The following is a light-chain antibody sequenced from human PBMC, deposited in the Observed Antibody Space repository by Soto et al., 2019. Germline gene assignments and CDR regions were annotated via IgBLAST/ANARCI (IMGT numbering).Light chain of an antibody. V-gene: IGLV2-8*01. CDR1: SSDVGTYNF. CDR3: SSSGGRNSVL. CDR2: EVT. Sequence: QSALTQPPSASGSPGQSVTISCTGTSSDVGTYNFISWYQQHPGNAPKLLIYEVTKRPSGVPDPFSGSKSANTASLTVSGLQDDDEADYYCSSSGGRNSVLFGGGTKLTVL. J-gene: IGLJ2*01.